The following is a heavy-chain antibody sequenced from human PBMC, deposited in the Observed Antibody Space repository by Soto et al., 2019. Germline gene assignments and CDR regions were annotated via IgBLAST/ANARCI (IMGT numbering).Heavy chain of an antibody. J-gene: IGHJ4*02. V-gene: IGHV1-18*01. CDR1: GYTFTSFG. Sequence: ASVKVSCKTSGYTFTSFGISWVRQAPGQGLEWMGWITTDKGKTNYAQKFQGRVTMTTDTSTSTAYMELRSLRSDDTAVYYCATRSPEFDYWGQGTRVNVSS. CDR3: ATRSPEFDY. CDR2: ITTDKGKT.